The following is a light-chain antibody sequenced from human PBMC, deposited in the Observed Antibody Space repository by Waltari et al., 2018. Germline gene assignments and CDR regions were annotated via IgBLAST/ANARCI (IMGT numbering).Light chain of an antibody. CDR1: RSISDY. V-gene: IGKV1-39*01. CDR3: QQNYRTPPT. J-gene: IGKJ1*01. Sequence: DIQVIQSPSSLSASVGDRVTITCRASRSISDYLNWFQVKPGRAPNLLIYAATGLQSGVPSRFNGSGSGAHFTLTISRLRPEDSASYFCQQNYRTPPTFGQGTKVEI. CDR2: AAT.